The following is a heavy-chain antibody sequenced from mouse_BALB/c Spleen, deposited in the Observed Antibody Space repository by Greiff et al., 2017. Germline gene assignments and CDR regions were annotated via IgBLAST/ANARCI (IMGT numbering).Heavy chain of an antibody. V-gene: IGHV1-7*01. CDR3: ARGGVVEDYAMDY. CDR1: GYTFTSYW. Sequence: QVHVKQSGAELAKPGASVKMSCKASGYTFTSYWMHWVKQRPGQGLEWIGYINPSTGYTEYNQKFKDKATLTADKSSSTAYMQLSSLTSEDSAVYYGARGGVVEDYAMDYWGQGTSVTVSS. D-gene: IGHD1-1*01. CDR2: INPSTGYT. J-gene: IGHJ4*01.